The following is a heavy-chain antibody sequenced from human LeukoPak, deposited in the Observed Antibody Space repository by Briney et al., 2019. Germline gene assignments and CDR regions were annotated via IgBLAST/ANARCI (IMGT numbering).Heavy chain of an antibody. Sequence: GASVKVSCKASGYTFNRDGFNWVRQAPGQGLEWMGWINPNSGGTNYAQKFQGRVTMTRDTSISTAYMELSRLRSDDTAVYYCARVVNWNSYYYYYYMDVWGKGTTVTVSS. CDR1: GYTFNRDG. CDR3: ARVVNWNSYYYYYYMDV. J-gene: IGHJ6*03. CDR2: INPNSGGT. D-gene: IGHD1-7*01. V-gene: IGHV1-2*02.